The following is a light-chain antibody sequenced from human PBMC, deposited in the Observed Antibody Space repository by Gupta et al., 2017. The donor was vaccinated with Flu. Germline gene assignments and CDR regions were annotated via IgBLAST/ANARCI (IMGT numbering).Light chain of an antibody. CDR2: AAS. Sequence: DHQMTQPPSSLSASVGDTVTISCRASQTIDHFLNWYQHKPGKAPTLLIHAASNLDTGVPSRFSGTGSGADFSLTINSLQPDDFAIYYCQQAVSSPLTFGGGTKLEI. CDR1: QTIDHF. CDR3: QQAVSSPLT. J-gene: IGKJ4*01. V-gene: IGKV1-39*01.